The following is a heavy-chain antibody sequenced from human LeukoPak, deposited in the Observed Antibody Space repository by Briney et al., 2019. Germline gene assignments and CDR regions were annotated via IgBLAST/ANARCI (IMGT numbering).Heavy chain of an antibody. CDR1: GGSISSGDYY. D-gene: IGHD3-22*01. V-gene: IGHV4-39*01. Sequence: PSETLSLTCTVSGGSISSGDYYWSWIRQPPGKGLEWIGSIYYSGSTYYNPSLKSRVTISVDTSKNQFSLKLSSVTAADTAVYYCAALQTSYYDSSGYYALYYFDYWGQGTLVTVSS. CDR3: AALQTSYYDSSGYYALYYFDY. CDR2: IYYSGST. J-gene: IGHJ4*02.